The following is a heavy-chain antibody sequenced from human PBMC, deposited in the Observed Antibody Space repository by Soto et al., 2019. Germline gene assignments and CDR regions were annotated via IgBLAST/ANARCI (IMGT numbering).Heavy chain of an antibody. V-gene: IGHV3-21*06. CDR1: GFTFTRYS. CDR2: ISSTTNYI. Sequence: GGSLRLSCSAPGFTFTRYSMNWVRQAPGKGREWVSSISSTTNYIYYGDSMKGRFTISRDNGKNSLYLEMHSLRAEDTAVYYCARESEDLASNFDYWGQGTLVTVSS. J-gene: IGHJ4*02. CDR3: ARESEDLASNFDY.